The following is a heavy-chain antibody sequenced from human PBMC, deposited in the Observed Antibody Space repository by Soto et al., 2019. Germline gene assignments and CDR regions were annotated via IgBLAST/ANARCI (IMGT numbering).Heavy chain of an antibody. CDR1: GFIFSSSG. D-gene: IGHD4-17*01. CDR3: ARYWATVTTISDY. V-gene: IGHV3-33*01. Sequence: QVQLVESGGGVVQPGGSLRLSCAASGFIFSSSGIHGVRQAPGKGLEWVGGIWYDGNNKYYADSVRGRFTNSRDNSENTLYLQMNSLGVDDTAVYYCARYWATVTTISDYWGQGTLVAVSS. J-gene: IGHJ4*02. CDR2: IWYDGNNK.